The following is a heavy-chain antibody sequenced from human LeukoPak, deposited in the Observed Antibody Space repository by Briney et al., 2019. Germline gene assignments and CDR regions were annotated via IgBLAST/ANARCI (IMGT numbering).Heavy chain of an antibody. J-gene: IGHJ4*02. V-gene: IGHV5-51*01. CDR3: ASRLRERFDS. CDR2: VHPGDSIT. D-gene: IGHD5-12*01. Sequence: GESLKISCKGVGYTFSNYWIGWVRQMPGKGLEWMGIVHPGDSITRYSPSFQGQVTISADKSISTAYLQWSSLKASDTAMYYRASRLRERFDSWGQGTLVTVSS. CDR1: GYTFSNYW.